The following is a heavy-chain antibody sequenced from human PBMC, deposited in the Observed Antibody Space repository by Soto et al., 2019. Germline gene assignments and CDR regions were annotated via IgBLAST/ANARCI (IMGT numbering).Heavy chain of an antibody. J-gene: IGHJ4*02. CDR2: ISSSSSYI. CDR3: ARGLSSSWLDY. Sequence: EVQLVESGGGLVKPGGSLRLSCAASGFTFSSYSMNWVRQAPGKGLEWVSYISSSSSYIYYADSVKGRFTNSRDNAKNSLYLQMNSLRAEDTAVYYCARGLSSSWLDYWGQGTLVTVSS. CDR1: GFTFSSYS. V-gene: IGHV3-21*01. D-gene: IGHD6-13*01.